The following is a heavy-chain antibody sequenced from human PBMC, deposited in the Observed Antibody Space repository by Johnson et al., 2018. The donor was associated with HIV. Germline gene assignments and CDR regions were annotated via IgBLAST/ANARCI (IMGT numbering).Heavy chain of an antibody. V-gene: IGHV3-30*02. CDR2: IRYAGSNK. J-gene: IGHJ3*02. CDR1: GFTFSSYG. Sequence: QVQLVESGGGVVQPGGSLRLSCAASGFTFSSYGMHWVRQAPGKGLEWVAFIRYAGSNKYYADSVKGRFTISRDNSKNTLYLQMNSLRAEDTAVYYCAKPNSGYALGLGAFDIWGQGTMVTVSS. D-gene: IGHD5-12*01. CDR3: AKPNSGYALGLGAFDI.